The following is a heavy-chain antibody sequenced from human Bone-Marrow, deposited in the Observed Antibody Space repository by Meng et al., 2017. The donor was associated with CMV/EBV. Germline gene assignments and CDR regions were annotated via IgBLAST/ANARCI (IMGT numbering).Heavy chain of an antibody. D-gene: IGHD6-13*01. CDR1: GFTFDDYA. CDR2: ISWNSGSI. V-gene: IGHV3-9*03. CDR3: ARDHSSSYDY. J-gene: IGHJ4*02. Sequence: SLKISCAASGFTFDDYAMHWVRQAPGKGLEWVSGISWNSGSIGYADSVKGRFTISRDDAKNSLYLQMNSLRAEDMALYYCARDHSSSYDYWGQGPLVTVSS.